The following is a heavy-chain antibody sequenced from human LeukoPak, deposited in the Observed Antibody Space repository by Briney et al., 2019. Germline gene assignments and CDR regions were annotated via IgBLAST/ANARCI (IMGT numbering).Heavy chain of an antibody. CDR2: IYYRVTS. CDR3: ARDSLSSWYDY. Sequence: PSETLSLTCSVSGGSVTSYYWSWIRQPPGKGLEWIGYIYYRVTSDYNPSLKSRVTMSVDMSTRQISLKLSSVTAADTAVYYCARDSLSSWYDYWGQGTLVTVSS. CDR1: GGSVTSYY. V-gene: IGHV4-59*02. J-gene: IGHJ4*02. D-gene: IGHD6-13*01.